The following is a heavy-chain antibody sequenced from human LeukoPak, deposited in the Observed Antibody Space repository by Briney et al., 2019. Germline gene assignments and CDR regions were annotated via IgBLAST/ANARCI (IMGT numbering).Heavy chain of an antibody. V-gene: IGHV3-23*01. CDR2: ISTSGVST. CDR3: ARRDNSGWFCFDY. CDR1: GFTFSSYA. D-gene: IGHD6-19*01. J-gene: IGHJ4*02. Sequence: GGSLRHSCAASGFTFSSYAMSWVRQAPGKGLEWVSSISTSGVSTYYGDSVKGRFTISRDSAKNTLYLQMNSLRVEDTAVYYCARRDNSGWFCFDYWGQGTLVTVSS.